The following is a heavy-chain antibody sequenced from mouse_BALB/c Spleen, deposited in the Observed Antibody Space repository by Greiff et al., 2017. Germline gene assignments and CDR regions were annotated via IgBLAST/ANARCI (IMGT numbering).Heavy chain of an antibody. CDR1: GFTFSSYT. CDR3: ARPELGRFAY. CDR2: ISNGGGSN. J-gene: IGHJ3*01. Sequence: EVQVVESGGGLVQPGGSLKLSCAASGFTFSSYTMSWVRQTPEKRLEWVAYISNGGGSNYYPDTVKGRFTISRDNAKNTLYLQMSSLKSEDTAMYYCARPELGRFAYWGQGTLVTVSA. V-gene: IGHV5-12-2*01. D-gene: IGHD4-1*01.